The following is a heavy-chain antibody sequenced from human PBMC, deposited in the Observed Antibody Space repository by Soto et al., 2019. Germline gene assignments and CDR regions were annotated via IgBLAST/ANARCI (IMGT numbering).Heavy chain of an antibody. D-gene: IGHD3-22*01. J-gene: IGHJ4*02. CDR1: GFTFSSYG. CDR3: ARAGYYDSSGYSED. Sequence: HPGGSLRLSCAASGFTFSSYGMHWVRQAPGKGLEWGAVIWYDGSNKYYADSVKGRFTISRDNSKNTLYLQMNSLRAEDTAVYYCARAGYYDSSGYSEDWGQGTLVTVSS. V-gene: IGHV3-33*01. CDR2: IWYDGSNK.